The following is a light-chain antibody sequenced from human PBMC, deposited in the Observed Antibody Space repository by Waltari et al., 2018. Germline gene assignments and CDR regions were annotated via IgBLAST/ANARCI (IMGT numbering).Light chain of an antibody. CDR1: SSNIESNP. CDR3: ASWDYSLNGVV. V-gene: IGLV1-44*01. Sequence: QPVVTQPPSASGTPGQRVTISCSGCSSNIESNPVNWYQQLPGRAPRLLIYSNSHRPSGVPDRFSASTSGKSASLAISGLQSDDEGNYYCASWDYSLNGVVYGGGTKLTVL. J-gene: IGLJ2*01. CDR2: SNS.